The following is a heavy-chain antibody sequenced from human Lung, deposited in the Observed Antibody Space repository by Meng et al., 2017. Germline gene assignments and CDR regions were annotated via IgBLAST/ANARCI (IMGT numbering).Heavy chain of an antibody. CDR2: SNHSGST. CDR3: ARGEREPDY. V-gene: IGHV4-34*01. CDR1: GGSFSGYY. J-gene: IGHJ4*02. D-gene: IGHD1-14*01. Sequence: QVHLQQWGVGLLKPSDTLSLTSAVYGGSFSGYYWSWIRQPPGKGLEWIGESNHSGSTNYNPSLKSRVTISVDTSKNHFSLKLNSVTAADTAVFYCARGEREPDYWGQGTLVTVSS.